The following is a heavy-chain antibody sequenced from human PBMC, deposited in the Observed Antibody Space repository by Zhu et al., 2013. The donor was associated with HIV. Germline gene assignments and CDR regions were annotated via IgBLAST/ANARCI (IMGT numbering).Heavy chain of an antibody. V-gene: IGHV3-23*01. CDR2: ISGSGGST. J-gene: IGHJ4*02. D-gene: IGHD3-3*01. Sequence: EVQLLESGGALVQPGESLRLACAASGFTFNNYAMSWVRQAPGKGLEWVSAISGSGGSTYHADSVKGRFTISRDNSKNTLYLQMNSLRAEDTAVYYCAKVASHSGFWSGYSLFDYWGQGTLVTVSS. CDR3: AKVASHSGFWSGYSLFDY. CDR1: GFTFNNYA.